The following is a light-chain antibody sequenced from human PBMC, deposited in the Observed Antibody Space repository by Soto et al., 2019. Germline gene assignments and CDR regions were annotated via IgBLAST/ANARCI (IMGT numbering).Light chain of an antibody. CDR3: QHYNSYSEA. V-gene: IGKV1-5*01. CDR2: DAS. CDR1: QTISTW. Sequence: GDRVTITCRASQTISTWMAWYQRKPGKAPKLLVYDASTLQSGVASRFSGSGSGTEFTLIISGLQPDDSATYYCQHYNSYSEAFGQGTKVDIK. J-gene: IGKJ1*01.